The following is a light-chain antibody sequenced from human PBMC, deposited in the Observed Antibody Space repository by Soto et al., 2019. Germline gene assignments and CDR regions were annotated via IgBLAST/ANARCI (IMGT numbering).Light chain of an antibody. CDR2: EDD. CDR3: YSYAGRSTYV. V-gene: IGLV2-23*01. CDR1: SSDDGSYNL. J-gene: IGLJ2*01. Sequence: QSALTQPASVSGSPGQSITISCTGTSSDDGSYNLVSWYQQYPGKAPKLMIYEDDERPSGVSNRFSGSKSCNTASLTISGLQAEDEADYYCYSYAGRSTYVFGGGTKLTVL.